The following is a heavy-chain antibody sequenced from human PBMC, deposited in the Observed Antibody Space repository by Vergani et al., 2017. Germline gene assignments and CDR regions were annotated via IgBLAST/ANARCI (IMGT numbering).Heavy chain of an antibody. CDR3: ARGLVDRWLQSTWFDP. CDR2: INHSGST. Sequence: QVQLQQWGAGLLKPSETLSLTCAVYGGSFSGYYWSWIRQPPGKGLEWIGEINHSGSTNYNPSLKSRVTISVDTSKNQFSLKLSSVTAADTAVYYCARGLVDRWLQSTWFDPWGQGTLVTVSS. V-gene: IGHV4-34*01. J-gene: IGHJ5*02. CDR1: GGSFSGYY. D-gene: IGHD5-24*01.